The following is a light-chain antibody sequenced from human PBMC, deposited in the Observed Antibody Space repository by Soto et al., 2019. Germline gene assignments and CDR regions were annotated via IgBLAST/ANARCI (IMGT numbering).Light chain of an antibody. CDR1: QSVSSSY. Sequence: EIVLTQSPGPLSLSPGERATLSCRASQSVSSSYLAWYQQKPGQAPRLLIYGASSRATGIPDRFSGSGSGTDFTLTITTLEPEDFAVYYCQQYGSSGTFGQGTKVDI. V-gene: IGKV3-20*01. CDR3: QQYGSSGT. J-gene: IGKJ1*01. CDR2: GAS.